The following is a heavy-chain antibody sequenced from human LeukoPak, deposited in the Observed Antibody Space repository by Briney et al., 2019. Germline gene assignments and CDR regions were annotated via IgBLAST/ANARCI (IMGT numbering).Heavy chain of an antibody. D-gene: IGHD2-2*01. CDR3: AKCLVEPGTCYFDY. CDR1: GFTFSNYA. Sequence: TGGSLRLSCAASGFTFSNYAMSWVRQAPGKGLEWVSAISCRGAATYYADSVKGRFTISRDNSKNTLFLQLSSLRAEDTAVYYCAKCLVEPGTCYFDYWGQGTLVTVSS. J-gene: IGHJ4*02. CDR2: ISCRGAAT. V-gene: IGHV3-23*01.